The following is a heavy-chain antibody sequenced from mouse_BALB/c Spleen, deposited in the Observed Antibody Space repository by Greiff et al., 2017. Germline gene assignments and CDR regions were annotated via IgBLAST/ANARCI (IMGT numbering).Heavy chain of an antibody. J-gene: IGHJ3*01. CDR2: IWSGGST. CDR3: ARNWRILAPWFAY. Sequence: QVQLKESGPGLVQPSQSLSITCTVSGFSLTSYGVHWVRQSPGKGLEWLGVIWSGGSTDYNAAFISRLSISKDNSKSQVFFKMNSLQADDTAIYYCARNWRILAPWFAYWGQGTLVTVSA. V-gene: IGHV2-4-1*01. CDR1: GFSLTSYG.